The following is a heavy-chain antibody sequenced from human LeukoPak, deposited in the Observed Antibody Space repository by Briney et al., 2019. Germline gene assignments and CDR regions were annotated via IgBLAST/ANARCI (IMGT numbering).Heavy chain of an antibody. CDR2: IYHSGST. J-gene: IGHJ4*02. CDR3: AREYESGYSSSWYLPQHYFDY. CDR1: GYSISSGYY. V-gene: IGHV4-38-2*02. Sequence: SETLSLTCAVSGYSISSGYYWGWIRQPPGKGLEWIGSIYHSGSTYYNPSLKSRVTISVDTSKNRFSLKLSSVTAADTAVYYCAREYESGYSSSWYLPQHYFDYWGQGTLVTVSS. D-gene: IGHD6-13*01.